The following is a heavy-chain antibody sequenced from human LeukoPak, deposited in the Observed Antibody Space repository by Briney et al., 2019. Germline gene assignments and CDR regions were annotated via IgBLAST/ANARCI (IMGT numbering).Heavy chain of an antibody. Sequence: ASVKVSCKASGYTFTSHGISWVRQAPGQGLEWMGWISAYNGNTNYAQKLQGRVTMTTDTSTSTAYMELRSLRSDDTAVYYCARDQSIVGATEFDYWGQGTLVTVSS. J-gene: IGHJ4*02. D-gene: IGHD1-26*01. CDR2: ISAYNGNT. V-gene: IGHV1-18*01. CDR1: GYTFTSHG. CDR3: ARDQSIVGATEFDY.